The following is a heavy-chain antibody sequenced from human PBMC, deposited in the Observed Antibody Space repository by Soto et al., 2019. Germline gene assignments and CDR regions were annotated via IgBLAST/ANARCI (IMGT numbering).Heavy chain of an antibody. J-gene: IGHJ5*02. CDR1: GFTFSSYW. V-gene: IGHV3-74*01. D-gene: IGHD3-22*01. CDR3: ARAGYYDSSGYYYP. CDR2: INTDGSTT. Sequence: GGSLRLSCEASGFTFSSYWMHWVRQAPGKGLVWVSRINTDGSTTTYADSVKGRFTISRDNAKNTLYLQMNSLRAEDTAVYYCARAGYYDSSGYYYPWGQGTLVTVSS.